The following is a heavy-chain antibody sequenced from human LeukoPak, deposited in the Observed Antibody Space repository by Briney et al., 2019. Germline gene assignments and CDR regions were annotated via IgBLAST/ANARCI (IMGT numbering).Heavy chain of an antibody. CDR1: EFTFSHFA. J-gene: IGHJ4*02. V-gene: IGHV3-30*07. Sequence: PGRSLRLSCAVSEFTFSHFAMHWVRQAPGKGLEWVAVVSSHGNDGYYADSVKGRFTISRDNSKNTLYLQIDSLRAEDTAVYYCTRGMWQLRGLVPCDCWGQGTLVTVSS. D-gene: IGHD1-26*01. CDR2: VSSHGNDG. CDR3: TRGMWQLRGLVPCDC.